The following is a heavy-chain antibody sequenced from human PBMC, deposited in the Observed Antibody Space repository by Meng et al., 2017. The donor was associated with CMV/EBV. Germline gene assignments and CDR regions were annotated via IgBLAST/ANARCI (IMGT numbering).Heavy chain of an antibody. CDR3: AKVRGCSSTSCYMRDGAFDI. J-gene: IGHJ3*02. Sequence: SLKISCAASGFTFDDYAMHWVRQASGKGLEWVSGISWNSGSIGYADSVKGRFTISRDNAKNSLYLQMNSLRAEDTALYYCAKVRGCSSTSCYMRDGAFDIWGQGTMVTVSS. D-gene: IGHD2-2*02. CDR2: ISWNSGSI. V-gene: IGHV3-9*01. CDR1: GFTFDDYA.